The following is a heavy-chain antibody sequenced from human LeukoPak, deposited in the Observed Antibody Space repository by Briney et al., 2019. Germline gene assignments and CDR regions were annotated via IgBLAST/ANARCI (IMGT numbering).Heavy chain of an antibody. D-gene: IGHD3-9*01. CDR1: GYTFTSHD. CDR3: AREGANYDILTGYYRDYYFGY. V-gene: IGHV1-8*01. J-gene: IGHJ4*02. CDR2: MNPNSGNT. Sequence: ASVKVSCKASGYTFTSHDINWVRQATGQGLEWMGWMNPNSGNTGYAQKFQGRVTMTRDTSINTAYMELHSLRAEDTAVYYCAREGANYDILTGYYRDYYFGYWGQGTLVTVSS.